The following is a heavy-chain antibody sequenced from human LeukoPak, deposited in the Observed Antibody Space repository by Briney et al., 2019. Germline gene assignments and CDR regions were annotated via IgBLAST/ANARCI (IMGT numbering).Heavy chain of an antibody. V-gene: IGHV3-30*02. D-gene: IGHD1-7*01. J-gene: IGHJ4*02. CDR3: VRDGETTHVDFDY. Sequence: GGSLRLSCAASRFTFSRYGMHWVRQAPGKGLEWVAFIRYDGSNKHYADSVKGRFTISRDNAKNSLYLQMSSLRVEDTAVYYCVRDGETTHVDFDYWGQGTLVTVSS. CDR2: IRYDGSNK. CDR1: RFTFSRYG.